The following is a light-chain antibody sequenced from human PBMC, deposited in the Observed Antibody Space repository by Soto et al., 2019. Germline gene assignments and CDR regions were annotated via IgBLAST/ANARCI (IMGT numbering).Light chain of an antibody. CDR2: GAS. J-gene: IGKJ1*01. Sequence: RVMTQSPGTLSVSPGERATLSCRASQSVSSNLAWYQQKPGQAPRLLIYGASTRATGIPARSSGSGSGTEFTLTISSLQSEDFAVYYCQQYNNWPPWTFGQGTKVAIK. CDR1: QSVSSN. V-gene: IGKV3-15*01. CDR3: QQYNNWPPWT.